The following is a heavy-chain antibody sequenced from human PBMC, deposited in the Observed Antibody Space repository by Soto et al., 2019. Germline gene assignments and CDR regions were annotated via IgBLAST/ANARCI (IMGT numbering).Heavy chain of an antibody. CDR2: IYQSGST. CDR3: ARDCPPGYCLSY. CDR1: GGSISSGNW. D-gene: IGHD2-15*01. J-gene: IGHJ4*02. Sequence: QVQLQESGPGLVKPSGTLSLTCAVSGGSISSGNWWSWVRQPPGKGLEWIGEIYQSGSTNYNPSLQSRVTISVDKYKNQFSLRLSSVTAADTPVYYCARDCPPGYCLSYWGQGTLVTVSS. V-gene: IGHV4-4*02.